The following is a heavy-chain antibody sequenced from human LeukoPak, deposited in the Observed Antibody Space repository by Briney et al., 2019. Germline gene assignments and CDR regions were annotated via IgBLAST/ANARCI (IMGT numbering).Heavy chain of an antibody. D-gene: IGHD3-10*01. V-gene: IGHV3-33*01. Sequence: PGRSLRLSCAASGFTFSIYGMHWVRQAPGKRLEWVAVIWYEGSNKYYADSVKGRFTISRDNSKNTLYLQMNSLRAEETAVYYCARWGDIVTPRNAFDMWGQGTMVTVSS. CDR1: GFTFSIYG. J-gene: IGHJ3*02. CDR2: IWYEGSNK. CDR3: ARWGDIVTPRNAFDM.